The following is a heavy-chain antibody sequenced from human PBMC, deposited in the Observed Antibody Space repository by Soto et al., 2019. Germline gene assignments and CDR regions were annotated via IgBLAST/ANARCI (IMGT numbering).Heavy chain of an antibody. D-gene: IGHD4-17*01. CDR3: AHGQDYGDYTLFDY. CDR2: IYWDDDK. Sequence: QITLKESGPTLVKPTQTLTMTCTFSGFSLSTSGVGVGWIPQPPGKALEWLALIYWDDDKRYSPSLKSRLTITKDTSKNQVVSTMTNMDPVDTATYYCAHGQDYGDYTLFDYWGQGTLVTVSS. J-gene: IGHJ4*02. V-gene: IGHV2-5*02. CDR1: GFSLSTSGVG.